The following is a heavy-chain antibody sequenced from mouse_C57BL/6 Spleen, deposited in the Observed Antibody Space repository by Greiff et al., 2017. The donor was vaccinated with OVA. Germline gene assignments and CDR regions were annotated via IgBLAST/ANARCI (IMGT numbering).Heavy chain of an antibody. CDR2: IRSKSRNYAT. D-gene: IGHD2-4*01. J-gene: IGHJ3*01. CDR1: GFTFNTYA. V-gene: IGHV10-3*01. CDR3: VRGYDYDGAWFAY. Sequence: EVQLVESGGGLVQPKGSLKLSCAASGFTFNTYAMHWVRQAPGKGLEWVARIRSKSRNYATYYADSVKDRFTISRDDSQSMLYLQMNNLKTEDTAMYYCVRGYDYDGAWFAYWGQGTLVTVSA.